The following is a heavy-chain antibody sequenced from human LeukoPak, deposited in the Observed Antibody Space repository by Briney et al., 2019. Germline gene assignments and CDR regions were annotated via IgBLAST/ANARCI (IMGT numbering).Heavy chain of an antibody. CDR2: INHFGNEE. J-gene: IGHJ4*02. Sequence: GGSLRLSCAASGFTFSSHWMTWVRQAPGKGLEWVANINHFGNEEYYVDSVKGRFTISRDNAKNSLYVQMNSLRAEDTAVYYCGRGKVWSRTYFDFWGQGTLVTVSS. D-gene: IGHD3-10*01. V-gene: IGHV3-7*01. CDR1: GFTFSSHW. CDR3: GRGKVWSRTYFDF.